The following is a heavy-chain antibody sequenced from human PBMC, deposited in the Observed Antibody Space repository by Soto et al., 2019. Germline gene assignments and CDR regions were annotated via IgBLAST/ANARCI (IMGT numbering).Heavy chain of an antibody. D-gene: IGHD2-2*03. CDR1: GGSISSGGYY. J-gene: IGHJ6*02. V-gene: IGHV4-39*01. CDR2: INHSGST. CDR3: ARLNGYCISTNCHGYYGMDV. Sequence: SETLSLTCTVSGGSISSGGYYWSWIRQHPGKGLEWIGEINHSGSTNYNPSLKSRVTISVDTSKNQFSLRLSSVTAADTAVYYCARLNGYCISTNCHGYYGMDVWGQGTTVTVSS.